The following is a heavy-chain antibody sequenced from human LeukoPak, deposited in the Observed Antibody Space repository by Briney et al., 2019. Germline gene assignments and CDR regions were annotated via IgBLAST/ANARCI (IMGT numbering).Heavy chain of an antibody. Sequence: ASVKVSCKVSGYSLTELSMHWVRQAPGKGPEWMGGFDPADGEIIYPQKFQGRVTMTEDTSSDTAYMELSGLRFEDTAVYYCAAGEWEQLLNYWGQGTLVTVPS. J-gene: IGHJ4*02. D-gene: IGHD1/OR15-1a*01. CDR1: GYSLTELS. CDR3: AAGEWEQLLNY. V-gene: IGHV1-24*01. CDR2: FDPADGEI.